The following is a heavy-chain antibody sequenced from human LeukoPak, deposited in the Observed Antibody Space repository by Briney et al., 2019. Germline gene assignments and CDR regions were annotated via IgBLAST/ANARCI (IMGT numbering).Heavy chain of an antibody. D-gene: IGHD5-18*01. CDR1: GFTFNTYA. CDR2: SSGSGGST. CDR3: AKDVDTSMVSLFDA. V-gene: IGHV3-23*01. Sequence: GGSLRLSCAASGFTFNTYAMSWVRQAPGKGLEWVSGSSGSGGSTNYADSVEGRFTIFRDNSKNTLYLQMNSLRAEDTAVYYCAKDVDTSMVSLFDAWGQGTLVTVSS. J-gene: IGHJ4*02.